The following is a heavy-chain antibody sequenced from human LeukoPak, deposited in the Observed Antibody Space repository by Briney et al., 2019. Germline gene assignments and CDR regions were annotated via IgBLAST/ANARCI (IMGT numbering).Heavy chain of an antibody. D-gene: IGHD5-18*01. J-gene: IGHJ4*02. CDR1: GYSFTSYW. Sequence: GESLKISCEGSGYSFTSYWIGWVRQMPGKGLEWMGIIYPGDSETRYSPSFQGQVTISADKSTSTAFLQWNSLKASDTAIYYCARRRGYTDGVDHWGQRTLVTVSS. V-gene: IGHV5-51*01. CDR3: ARRRGYTDGVDH. CDR2: IYPGDSET.